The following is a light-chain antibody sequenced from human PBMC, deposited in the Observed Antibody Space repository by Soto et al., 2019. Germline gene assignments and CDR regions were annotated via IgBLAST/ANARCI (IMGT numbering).Light chain of an antibody. V-gene: IGKV1-5*01. CDR1: QSISSW. Sequence: DIQMTQTPSTLSTSVGDRVTITCRASQSISSWLAWYQQKPGKAPKLLIYDGSTLESGVPSRFSGSGSGPEFTLTISSLQPDDFATYYCQQYNSYSTTFGQGTRMEI. J-gene: IGKJ5*01. CDR2: DGS. CDR3: QQYNSYSTT.